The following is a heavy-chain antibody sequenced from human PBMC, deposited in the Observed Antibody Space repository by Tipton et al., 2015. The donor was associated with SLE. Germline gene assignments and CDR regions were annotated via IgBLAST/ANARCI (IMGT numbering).Heavy chain of an antibody. J-gene: IGHJ5*02. D-gene: IGHD3-10*01. CDR1: GFTFDDYA. Sequence: SLRLSCAASGFTFDDYAMHWVRQAPGKGLEWVSGISWNSGSIGYADSVKGRFTISRDNSKNTLYLQMNSLRAEDTAVYYCARDGYYGSGRKNNWFDPWGQGTLVTVSS. V-gene: IGHV3-9*01. CDR3: ARDGYYGSGRKNNWFDP. CDR2: ISWNSGSI.